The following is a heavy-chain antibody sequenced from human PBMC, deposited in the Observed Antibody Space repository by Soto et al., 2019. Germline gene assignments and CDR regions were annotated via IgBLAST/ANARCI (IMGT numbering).Heavy chain of an antibody. CDR1: GFTFSSYG. D-gene: IGHD3-16*01. J-gene: IGHJ4*02. V-gene: IGHV3-33*01. Sequence: QVQLVESGGGVVQPGRSLRLSCAASGFTFSSYGMHWVRQAPGKGLEWVAVIWYDGSNKYYADSVKGRFTISRDNSKNTLYLQMNSLRAEDTAVYYCARWPRDYIWDPPLHWGQGTLVTVSS. CDR2: IWYDGSNK. CDR3: ARWPRDYIWDPPLH.